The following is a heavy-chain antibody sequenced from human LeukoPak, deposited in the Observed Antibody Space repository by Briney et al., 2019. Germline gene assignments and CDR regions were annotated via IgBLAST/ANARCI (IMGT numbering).Heavy chain of an antibody. J-gene: IGHJ3*02. D-gene: IGHD1-1*01. CDR3: ASTQLGDDAFDI. Sequence: GGSLRLSCAASGXTVSSNYMSWVRQAPGKGREWVSVIYSGGSTYYADSVKGRFTISRHNSKNTLYLQMNSLRAEDTAVYYCASTQLGDDAFDIWGQGTMVTVSS. CDR2: IYSGGST. V-gene: IGHV3-53*04. CDR1: GXTVSSNY.